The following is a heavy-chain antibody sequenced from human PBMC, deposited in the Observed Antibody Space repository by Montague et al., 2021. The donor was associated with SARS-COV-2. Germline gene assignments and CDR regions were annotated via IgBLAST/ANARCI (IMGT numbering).Heavy chain of an antibody. CDR2: IKHKPENYAT. D-gene: IGHD6-19*01. V-gene: IGHV3-72*01. Sequence: SLRLSCAASGISFSAHYMDWLRQAPGKGLEWVGRIKHKPENYATQYGASVIGRFTISRDDSRSSLFLQMNSLRTEDTDLYYCMGYSSGWCPMYWGQGTLVNVSS. CDR3: MGYSSGWCPMY. J-gene: IGHJ4*02. CDR1: GISFSAHY.